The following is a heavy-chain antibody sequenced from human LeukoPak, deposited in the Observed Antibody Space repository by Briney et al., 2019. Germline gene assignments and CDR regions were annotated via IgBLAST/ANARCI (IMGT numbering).Heavy chain of an antibody. Sequence: GSLRLSCAASGFTFSSYAMSWVRQAPGKGLEWVSTISGGGGTTYYADSVKGRFTISRDNSKNTLYLQMNSLRAEDTAVYYCAKDRSGTWTNDAFDIWGQGTMVTVSS. V-gene: IGHV3-23*01. CDR3: AKDRSGTWTNDAFDI. CDR2: ISGGGGTT. J-gene: IGHJ3*02. CDR1: GFTFSSYA. D-gene: IGHD6-25*01.